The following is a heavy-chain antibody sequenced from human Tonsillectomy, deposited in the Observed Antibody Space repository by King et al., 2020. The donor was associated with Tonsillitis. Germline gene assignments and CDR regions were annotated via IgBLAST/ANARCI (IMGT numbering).Heavy chain of an antibody. J-gene: IGHJ4*02. Sequence: VQLVESGGGLVKPGGSLRLSCAASGFTFSSYSMNWVRQAPGKGLEWVSSISSSSSYIYYADSVKGRFTISRDNAKNSLYLQMNSLRAEDTAVYYCARDVLEIAAAGVVFFDYWGQGTLVTVSS. CDR1: GFTFSSYS. D-gene: IGHD6-13*01. V-gene: IGHV3-21*01. CDR2: ISSSSSYI. CDR3: ARDVLEIAAAGVVFFDY.